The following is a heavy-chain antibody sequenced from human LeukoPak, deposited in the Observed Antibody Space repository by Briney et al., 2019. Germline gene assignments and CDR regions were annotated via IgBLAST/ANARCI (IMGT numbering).Heavy chain of an antibody. CDR3: ARVAGDSSGYVDY. V-gene: IGHV1-8*02. D-gene: IGHD3-22*01. J-gene: IGHJ4*02. CDR1: GYTFSGYY. CDR2: MNPNSGNT. Sequence: GASVKVSCKASGYTFSGYYMHWVRQAPGQGLEWMGWMNPNSGNTGYAQKFQGRVTMTRNTSISTAYMELSSLRSEDTAVYYCARVAGDSSGYVDYWGQGALVTVSS.